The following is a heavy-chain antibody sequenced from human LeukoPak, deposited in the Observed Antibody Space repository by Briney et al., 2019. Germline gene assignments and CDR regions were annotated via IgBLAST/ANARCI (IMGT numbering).Heavy chain of an antibody. Sequence: QPGESLRLSCAASGFTFSDYSMNWVRQAPGKGLEWVSYIDGSGDTIYYADSVKGRFTISRDNAKNSLDLQMNSMRDEDTAVYYCSRRFDCWGQGTLVTVSS. J-gene: IGHJ4*02. CDR1: GFTFSDYS. CDR3: SRRFDC. CDR2: IDGSGDTI. V-gene: IGHV3-48*02.